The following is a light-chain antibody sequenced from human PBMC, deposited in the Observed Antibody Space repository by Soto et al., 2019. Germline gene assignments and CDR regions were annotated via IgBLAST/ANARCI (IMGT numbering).Light chain of an antibody. V-gene: IGKV3D-15*01. CDR2: GAS. CDR1: QSVSSN. Sequence: EIVMTQSPATLSVSPGERATLSCRASQSVSSNLAWYQQKHAQAPRLLIYGASTRATGIPARFSGSGSGTEFTLTISRLQSEDFAVYYCQQYSNWPLTFGGGTKVEIK. CDR3: QQYSNWPLT. J-gene: IGKJ4*01.